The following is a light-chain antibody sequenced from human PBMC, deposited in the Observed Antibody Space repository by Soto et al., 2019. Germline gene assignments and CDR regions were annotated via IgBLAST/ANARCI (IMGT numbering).Light chain of an antibody. CDR3: QQYNSYSPT. J-gene: IGKJ1*01. Sequence: DIPMTQSPSTLSASVGDRVTITCRASQSISTWLAWYQQEPGKAPKLLIHKASSLQSGVPSRFSGSGSGTDFNLTISSLHPDDFATYYCQQYNSYSPTFGQGTRVEIK. CDR2: KAS. CDR1: QSISTW. V-gene: IGKV1-5*03.